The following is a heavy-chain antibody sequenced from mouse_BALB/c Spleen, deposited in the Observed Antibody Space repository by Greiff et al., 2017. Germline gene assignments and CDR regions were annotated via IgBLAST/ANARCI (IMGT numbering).Heavy chain of an antibody. J-gene: IGHJ2*01. Sequence: VQLQQSGAELVRPGTSVKVSCKASGYAFTNYLIEWVKQRPGQGLEWIGVINPGSGGTNSNEKFKGKATLTADKSSSTAYMQLSSLTSDDSAVYFCARAADGSPYFDYWGQGTTLTVSS. V-gene: IGHV1-54*01. CDR3: ARAADGSPYFDY. CDR2: INPGSGGT. CDR1: GYAFTNYL. D-gene: IGHD1-1*01.